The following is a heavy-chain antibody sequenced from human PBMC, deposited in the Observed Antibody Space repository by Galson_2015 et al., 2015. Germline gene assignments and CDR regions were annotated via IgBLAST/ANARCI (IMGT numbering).Heavy chain of an antibody. CDR1: GYSFTSYW. CDR3: ARQGLDTARSEDY. D-gene: IGHD6-19*01. J-gene: IGHJ4*02. V-gene: IGHV5-51*01. CDR2: IYPGDSDT. Sequence: QSGAEVKKPGESLKISCKGSGYSFTSYWIGWVRQMPGKGLEWMGMIYPGDSDTRYRPSFQGQVTISVDKSISTAYLQWSSLKASDTAMYYCARQGLDTARSEDYWGQGTLVTVSS.